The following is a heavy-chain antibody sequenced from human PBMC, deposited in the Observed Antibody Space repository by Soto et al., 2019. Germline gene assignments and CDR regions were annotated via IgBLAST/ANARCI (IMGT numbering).Heavy chain of an antibody. CDR1: GFTFSSYD. V-gene: IGHV3-13*01. D-gene: IGHD3-10*01. CDR2: IGTAGET. Sequence: EVQLVESGGGLVQPGGSLRLSCAASGFTFSSYDMHWVRQATGKGLEWVSGIGTAGETYYPGSVKGRFNITRENAKNSLYLQMNSLRAGDTAVYYCVRDLLAYDGYWYFDLWGRGTLVTVSS. J-gene: IGHJ2*01. CDR3: VRDLLAYDGYWYFDL.